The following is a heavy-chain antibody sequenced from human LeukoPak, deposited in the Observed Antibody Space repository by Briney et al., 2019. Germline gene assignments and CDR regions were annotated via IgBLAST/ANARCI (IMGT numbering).Heavy chain of an antibody. J-gene: IGHJ4*02. CDR1: GGSFSGYY. Sequence: PSETLSLTCAVYGGSFSGYYWSWIRQPPGKGLEWIGEINHSGSTNYNPSLKSRVTISVDTSKNQFSLKLSSVTAADTAVYYCARGRWALHARIAVAGRGSGYFDYWGQGTLVTVSS. CDR3: ARGRWALHARIAVAGRGSGYFDY. D-gene: IGHD6-19*01. CDR2: INHSGST. V-gene: IGHV4-34*01.